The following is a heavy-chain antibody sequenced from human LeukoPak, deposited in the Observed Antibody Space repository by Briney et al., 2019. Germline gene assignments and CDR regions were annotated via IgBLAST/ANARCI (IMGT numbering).Heavy chain of an antibody. CDR3: ASRELYGPNYYYYYGMDV. J-gene: IGHJ6*02. Sequence: GGSLRLSCAASGFTFSSYGMHWVRQAPGKGLEWVPVISYDGSNKYYADSVKGRFTISRDNSKNTLYLQMNSLRAEDTAVYYCASRELYGPNYYYYYGMDVWGQGTTVTVSS. CDR1: GFTFSSYG. D-gene: IGHD2-2*02. CDR2: ISYDGSNK. V-gene: IGHV3-30*03.